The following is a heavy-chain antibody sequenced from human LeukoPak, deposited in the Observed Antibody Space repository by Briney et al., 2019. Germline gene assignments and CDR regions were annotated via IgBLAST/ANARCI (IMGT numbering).Heavy chain of an antibody. CDR2: IHSGGGST. V-gene: IGHV1-46*01. J-gene: IGHJ4*02. CDR3: ARDDTLHSWDY. D-gene: IGHD4-11*01. Sequence: ASVKVSCKASGYTFTSHDINWVRQATGQGLEWMGIIHSGGGSTTYAQNFQGRVTVTRDTSTSTVYMELSSLRFEDTAVYYCARDDTLHSWDYWGQGTLITVSS. CDR1: GYTFTSHD.